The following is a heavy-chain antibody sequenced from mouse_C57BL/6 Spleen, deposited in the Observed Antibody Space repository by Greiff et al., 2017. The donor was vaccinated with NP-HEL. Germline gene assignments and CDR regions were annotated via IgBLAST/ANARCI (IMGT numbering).Heavy chain of an antibody. V-gene: IGHV1-54*01. D-gene: IGHD2-14*01. CDR2: IKPGSGGT. CDR1: GYAFTNYL. Sequence: VKLQESGAELVRPGTSVKVSCKASGYAFTNYLIEWVKQRPGQGLEWIGVIKPGSGGTNYNEKFKGKATLTADKYSSTAYMQLSSLTSEDSAVYFCARSSPYDFDYWGQGTTLTVSS. CDR3: ARSSPYDFDY. J-gene: IGHJ2*01.